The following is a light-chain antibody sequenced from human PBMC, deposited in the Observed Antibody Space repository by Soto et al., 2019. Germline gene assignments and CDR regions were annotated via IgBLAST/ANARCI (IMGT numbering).Light chain of an antibody. Sequence: EVVLTQSPPTLSLSPGERATLSCRASQSVSRFLAWYQQKPCQAPRLLIYDSSNRATGIPARFSGSGSGTDFTLTISSLEPEDFAVYYCQQRSNSEITFGPGTKVDIK. CDR1: QSVSRF. CDR2: DSS. V-gene: IGKV3-11*01. CDR3: QQRSNSEIT. J-gene: IGKJ3*01.